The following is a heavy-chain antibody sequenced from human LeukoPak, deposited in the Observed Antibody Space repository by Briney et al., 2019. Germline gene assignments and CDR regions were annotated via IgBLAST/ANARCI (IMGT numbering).Heavy chain of an antibody. J-gene: IGHJ6*02. CDR1: GYTFTGYY. V-gene: IGHV1-2*04. Sequence: APVKVSCKASGYTFTGYYMHWVRQAPGQGLEWMGWINPNSGGTNYAQKFQGWVTMTRDTSISTAYMELSRLRSDDTAVYYCARAKPGYCSSTSCYGDYYYGMDVWGQGTTVTVSS. CDR3: ARAKPGYCSSTSCYGDYYYGMDV. D-gene: IGHD2-2*01. CDR2: INPNSGGT.